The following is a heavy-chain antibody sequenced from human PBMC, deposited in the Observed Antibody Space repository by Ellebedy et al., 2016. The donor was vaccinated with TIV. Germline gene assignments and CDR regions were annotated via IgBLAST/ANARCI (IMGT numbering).Heavy chain of an antibody. J-gene: IGHJ5*02. V-gene: IGHV5-51*01. Sequence: GESLKISCKGSGYSFTSYWIGWVRQMPGKGLEWMGIIYPGDSDTRYSPSFQGQVTISADKSISTAYLQWSSLKASDTAMYYCARQGGSSGGSCYSCWFDPWGQGTLVTVSS. CDR1: GYSFTSYW. CDR3: ARQGGSSGGSCYSCWFDP. CDR2: IYPGDSDT. D-gene: IGHD2-15*01.